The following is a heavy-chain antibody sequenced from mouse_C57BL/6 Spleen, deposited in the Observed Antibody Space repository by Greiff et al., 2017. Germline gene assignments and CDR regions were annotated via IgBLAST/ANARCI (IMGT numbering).Heavy chain of an antibody. V-gene: IGHV1-69*01. CDR1: GYTFTSYW. J-gene: IGHJ4*01. CDR3: ARFGPDY. CDR2: IDPSDSYT. Sequence: QVQLQQPGAELVMPGASVKLSCKASGYTFTSYWMHWVKQRPGQGLEWIGEIDPSDSYTNYNQKFKGKSTLTVDKSSSTAYMQLSSLPSEDSAVYYCARFGPDYWGQGTSVTVSS.